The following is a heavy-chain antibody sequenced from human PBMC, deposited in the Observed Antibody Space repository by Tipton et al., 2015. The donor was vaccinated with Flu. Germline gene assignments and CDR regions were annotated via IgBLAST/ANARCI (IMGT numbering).Heavy chain of an antibody. CDR2: IYTSGST. CDR3: ATVAAAEFDY. V-gene: IGHV4-59*10. J-gene: IGHJ4*02. CDR1: GGSFSGYY. Sequence: TLSLTCAVYGGSFSGYYWSWIRQPPGKGLEWIGRIYTSGSTNYNPSLKSRVTMSVDTSKNQFSLKLSSVTAADTAVYYCATVAAAEFDYWGQGTLVTVSS. D-gene: IGHD6-13*01.